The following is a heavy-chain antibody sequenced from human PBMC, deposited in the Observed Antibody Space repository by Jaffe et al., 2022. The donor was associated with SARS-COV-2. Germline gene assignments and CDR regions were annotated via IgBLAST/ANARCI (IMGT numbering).Heavy chain of an antibody. CDR3: AKETRGYFDY. Sequence: EVQLVESGGGLVQPGRSLRLSCAASGFTFDDYAMHWVRQAPGKGLEWVSGISWNSGSIGYADSVKGRFTISRDNAKNSLYLQMNSLRAEDTALYYCAKETRGYFDYWGQGTLVTVSS. D-gene: IGHD4-17*01. J-gene: IGHJ4*02. CDR2: ISWNSGSI. CDR1: GFTFDDYA. V-gene: IGHV3-9*01.